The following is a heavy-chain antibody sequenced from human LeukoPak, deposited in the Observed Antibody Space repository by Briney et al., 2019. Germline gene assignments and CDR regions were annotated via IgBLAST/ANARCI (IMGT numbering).Heavy chain of an antibody. D-gene: IGHD2-2*01. CDR2: ISYDGSNK. CDR3: ARDPIGYCSSTNCHGRDAFDI. Sequence: GGSLRLSCAASGFTFSSYAMHWVRQAPGKGLEWVAVISYDGSNKYYADSVKGRFTISRDNSKNTLYLQVNSLRAEDTAVYYCARDPIGYCSSTNCHGRDAFDIWGQGTMVTVSS. V-gene: IGHV3-30-3*01. CDR1: GFTFSSYA. J-gene: IGHJ3*02.